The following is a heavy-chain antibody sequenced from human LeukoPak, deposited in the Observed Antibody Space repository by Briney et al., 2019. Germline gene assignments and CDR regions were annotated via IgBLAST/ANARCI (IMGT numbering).Heavy chain of an antibody. Sequence: GGSLRLSCAASGFTFSSFWMSWVRQAPGKGLEWVANIKQDGSEKYYVDSVKGRFTVSRNNAENSLYLQMNSLRAEDTAVYYCARGYCSGGSCFSSTGNFDLWGRGTLVTVSS. CDR1: GFTFSSFW. CDR3: ARGYCSGGSCFSSTGNFDL. V-gene: IGHV3-7*04. CDR2: IKQDGSEK. J-gene: IGHJ2*01. D-gene: IGHD2-15*01.